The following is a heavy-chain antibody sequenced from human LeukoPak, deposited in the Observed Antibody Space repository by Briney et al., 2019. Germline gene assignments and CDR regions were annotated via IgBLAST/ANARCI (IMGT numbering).Heavy chain of an antibody. D-gene: IGHD3-3*01. CDR3: ARVRFLEWLSPPDY. J-gene: IGHJ4*02. CDR1: GFTFDDYG. CDR2: INWNGGST. Sequence: PGGSLRLSCAASGFTFDDYGMSWVRQAPGKGLEWVSGINWNGGSTGYADSVKGRFTISRDNAKNSLYLQMNSLRAEDTALYYCARVRFLEWLSPPDYWGQGTLVTVSS. V-gene: IGHV3-20*04.